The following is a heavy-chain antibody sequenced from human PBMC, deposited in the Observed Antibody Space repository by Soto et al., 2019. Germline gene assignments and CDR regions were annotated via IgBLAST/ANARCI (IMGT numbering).Heavy chain of an antibody. V-gene: IGHV1-69*06. CDR1: GGTFSSYG. D-gene: IGHD6-13*01. Sequence: QVQLVQSEAEVKMPGSSVKVSCKASGGTFSSYGINWVRQAPGQGLEWMGGIIPIFGTTNYAQKFQGRVTITANKSTNTAYMELSSLKSEDMVVFYCARGRIAAAVRGSFDYWGQGTLVTVSS. CDR2: IIPIFGTT. J-gene: IGHJ4*02. CDR3: ARGRIAAAVRGSFDY.